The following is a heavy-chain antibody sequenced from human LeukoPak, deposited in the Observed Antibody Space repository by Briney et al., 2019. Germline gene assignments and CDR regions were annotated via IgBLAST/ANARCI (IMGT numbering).Heavy chain of an antibody. Sequence: HSGGSLRLSCAASRFTFSSYAMIWVRQAPGKGLEWVSVFGGSGGSTYYADSVKGRFTISGDNSKNTLYLQMNSLRAEDTAVYYCAKDLGSGYYYYYGMDVWGQGTTVTVSS. CDR3: AKDLGSGYYYYYGMDV. CDR1: RFTFSSYA. CDR2: FGGSGGST. D-gene: IGHD2-15*01. J-gene: IGHJ6*02. V-gene: IGHV3-23*01.